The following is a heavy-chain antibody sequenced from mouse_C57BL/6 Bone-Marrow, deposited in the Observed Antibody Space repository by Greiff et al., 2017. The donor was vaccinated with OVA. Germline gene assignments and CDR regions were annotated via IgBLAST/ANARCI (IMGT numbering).Heavy chain of an antibody. CDR3: ARHRRGNYFDD. J-gene: IGHJ2*01. Sequence: EVKLMESGGGLVQPGGSLKLSCAASGFTFSDYGMEWVRQAPRKGPEWVAFISNLAYSIYYADTVTGRFTISRENAKNTRYLEMSSLRSEDTAMYYCARHRRGNYFDDWGQGTTLTVSS. CDR2: ISNLAYSI. V-gene: IGHV5-15*01. CDR1: GFTFSDYG.